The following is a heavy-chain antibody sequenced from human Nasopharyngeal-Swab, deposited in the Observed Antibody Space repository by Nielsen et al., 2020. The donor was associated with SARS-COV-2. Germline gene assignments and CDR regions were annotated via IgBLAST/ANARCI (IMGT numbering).Heavy chain of an antibody. V-gene: IGHV3-23*01. D-gene: IGHD2-15*01. CDR1: GFTFSSYA. J-gene: IGHJ4*02. Sequence: GESLKISCAASGFTFSSYAMSWVRQAPGKGLEWVSGISSSVDSTYYADSVKGRFTISRDNSKNTLFLQMNSLRAEDTAVYYCAKDDIRYCDGGSCLLDYWGQGTLVTVSS. CDR3: AKDDIRYCDGGSCLLDY. CDR2: ISSSVDST.